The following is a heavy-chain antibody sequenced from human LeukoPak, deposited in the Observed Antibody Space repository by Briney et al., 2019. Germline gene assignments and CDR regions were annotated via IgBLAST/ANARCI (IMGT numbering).Heavy chain of an antibody. V-gene: IGHV3-21*01. J-gene: IGHJ4*02. Sequence: GGSLRLSCAASGFTFSSYSMNWVRQAPGKGLEWVSSISSSGSYIYYADSVKGRFTISRDNAKNSLYLQMNSLRAEDTAVYYCARDQEYYYDSSGYGWGQGTLVTVSS. CDR2: ISSSGSYI. CDR3: ARDQEYYYDSSGYG. D-gene: IGHD3-22*01. CDR1: GFTFSSYS.